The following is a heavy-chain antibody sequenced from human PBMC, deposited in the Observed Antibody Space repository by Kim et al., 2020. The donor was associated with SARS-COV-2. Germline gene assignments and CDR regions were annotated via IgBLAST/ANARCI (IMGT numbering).Heavy chain of an antibody. D-gene: IGHD3-3*01. V-gene: IGHV3-30*18. CDR2: ISYDGSNK. CDR1: GGTGSRDG. J-gene: IGHJ5*02. Sequence: GGSLRLSCAASGGTGSRDGMNWVRQAPGKGLEWVAVISYDGSNKYYADSVKGRFTISRDNSKNTLYLQMNSLRAEDTAVYYCAKGPVEYDFWSGYSWFDPWGQGTLVTVSS. CDR3: AKGPVEYDFWSGYSWFDP.